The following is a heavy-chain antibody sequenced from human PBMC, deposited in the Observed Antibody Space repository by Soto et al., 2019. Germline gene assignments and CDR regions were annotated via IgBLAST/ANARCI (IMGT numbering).Heavy chain of an antibody. D-gene: IGHD3-3*01. J-gene: IGHJ6*02. V-gene: IGHV4-34*01. Sequence: AWETLSLTCAVYGGSFSGYYWSWIRQPPGKGLEWIGEINHSGSTNYNPSLKSRVTISVDTSKNQFSLKLSSVTAADTAVYYCARAAYYDFWSGYYTRSDYYYYGMDVWGQGTTVTV. CDR2: INHSGST. CDR3: ARAAYYDFWSGYYTRSDYYYYGMDV. CDR1: GGSFSGYY.